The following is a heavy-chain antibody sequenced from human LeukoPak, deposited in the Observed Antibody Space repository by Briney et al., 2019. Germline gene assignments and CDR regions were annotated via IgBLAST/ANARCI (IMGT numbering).Heavy chain of an antibody. Sequence: PGGSLRLSCAASGFTFSSYAVSWVRQTPGKGLEWVSAISGSGGSTYYADSVKGRFTISRDNAKNSLYLQMNSLRAEDTAVYYCARDSESYGGNPGEPYFDYWGQGTLVTVSS. V-gene: IGHV3-23*01. CDR3: ARDSESYGGNPGEPYFDY. CDR2: ISGSGGST. J-gene: IGHJ4*02. CDR1: GFTFSSYA. D-gene: IGHD4-23*01.